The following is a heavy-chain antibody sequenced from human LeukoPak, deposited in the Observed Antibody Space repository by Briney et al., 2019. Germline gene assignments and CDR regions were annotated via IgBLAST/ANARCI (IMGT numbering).Heavy chain of an antibody. CDR1: GFIVSDHY. V-gene: IGHV3-66*02. Sequence: GGSLRLSCAASGFIVSDHYMGWVRQAPGKGLDWVSVMYSSGNIHYADSVKGRFTISRDNSKNTLYLQVNSLRAEDTAVYYCARVEMATISSDYWGQGTLVTVSS. CDR2: MYSSGNI. J-gene: IGHJ4*02. D-gene: IGHD5-24*01. CDR3: ARVEMATISSDY.